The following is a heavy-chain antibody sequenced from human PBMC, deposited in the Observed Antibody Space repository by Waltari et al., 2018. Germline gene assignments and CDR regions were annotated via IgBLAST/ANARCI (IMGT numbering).Heavy chain of an antibody. J-gene: IGHJ6*02. CDR2: ITPFNGNT. Sequence: AEVKKTGSSVKVSCKASGYTFTYRYLHWVRQAPGQALEWMGWITPFNGNTNYAQKFQDRVTITRDRSMSTAYMELSSLRSEDTAMYYCASEAYVTDVSLYGMDVWGQGTTVTVSS. D-gene: IGHD3-10*02. CDR3: ASEAYVTDVSLYGMDV. CDR1: GYTFTYRY. V-gene: IGHV1-45*02.